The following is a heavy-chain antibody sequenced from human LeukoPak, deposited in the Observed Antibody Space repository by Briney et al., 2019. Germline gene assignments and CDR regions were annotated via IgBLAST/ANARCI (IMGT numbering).Heavy chain of an antibody. CDR3: GRGKSPAAVDD. D-gene: IGHD2-2*01. Sequence: GGSLRLSCAASGFVFSDYYMHWVRKAPGKGLVWVSHINGDGSNVNYADSVKGRFTISRDNAKNTLYLQMNSLRVEDTALYYCGRGKSPAAVDDWGQGTLVTVPS. V-gene: IGHV3-74*01. CDR1: GFVFSDYY. J-gene: IGHJ4*02. CDR2: INGDGSNV.